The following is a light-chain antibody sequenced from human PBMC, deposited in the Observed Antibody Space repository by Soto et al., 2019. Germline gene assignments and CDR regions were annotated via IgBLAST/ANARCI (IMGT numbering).Light chain of an antibody. J-gene: IGKJ1*01. CDR3: QQYNNWPPWT. Sequence: EIVLTQSPATLSLSPWERATLSCMASQSVRSYLAFYELKPVQARSLLIYVASTRSTCIPPRFSGSWSGTKFTLTIISLQPEDFAVYYCQQYNNWPPWTFGQGTKVDIK. V-gene: IGKV3-15*01. CDR2: VAS. CDR1: QSVRSY.